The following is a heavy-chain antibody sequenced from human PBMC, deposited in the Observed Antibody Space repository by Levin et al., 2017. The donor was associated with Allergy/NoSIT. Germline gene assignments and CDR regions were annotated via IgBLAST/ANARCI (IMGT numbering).Heavy chain of an antibody. J-gene: IGHJ3*02. CDR2: IYYSGST. CDR3: AREGNYDILTGYYKSEAFDI. Sequence: KSSETLSLTCTVSGGSISSGGYYWSWIRQHPGKGLEWIGYIYYSGSTYYNPSLKSRVTISVDTSKNQFSLKLSSVTAADTAVYYCAREGNYDILTGYYKSEAFDIWGQGTMVTVSS. V-gene: IGHV4-31*03. D-gene: IGHD3-9*01. CDR1: GGSISSGGYY.